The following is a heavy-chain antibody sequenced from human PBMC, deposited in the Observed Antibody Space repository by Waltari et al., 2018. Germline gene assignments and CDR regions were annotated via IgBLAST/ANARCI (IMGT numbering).Heavy chain of an antibody. Sequence: VQLVESGGGLVQPGGSLSLSGAASGFTFYDYAMHWVRHAPGNGLEWVSGISWNSGSIGYADSVKGRFTISRDNAKNSLYLQMNSLRAEDTALYYCAKDIGVVVAATLYYGMDVWGQGTTVTVSS. CDR3: AKDIGVVVAATLYYGMDV. D-gene: IGHD2-15*01. CDR2: ISWNSGSI. V-gene: IGHV3-9*01. CDR1: GFTFYDYA. J-gene: IGHJ6*02.